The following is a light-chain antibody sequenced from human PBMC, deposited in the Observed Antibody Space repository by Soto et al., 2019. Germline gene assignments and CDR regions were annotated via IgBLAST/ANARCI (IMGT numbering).Light chain of an antibody. CDR1: QSISRH. CDR2: DAS. Sequence: DIHVTQSPSSLSPSVVDRVTLTCRASQSISRHLNWYQQKPGRAPKLLIYDASNLEAGVPSRFRGSGSGTDFTFTTSRLQPEDIATYYCQQYENLPTFGQGTRLEIK. CDR3: QQYENLPT. V-gene: IGKV1-33*01. J-gene: IGKJ5*01.